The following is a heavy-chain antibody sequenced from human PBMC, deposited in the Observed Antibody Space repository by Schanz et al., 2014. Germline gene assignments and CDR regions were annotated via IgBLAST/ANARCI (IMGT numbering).Heavy chain of an antibody. Sequence: EVQLVESGGGLVQPGGSLRLSCEASGFTFRDYSMNWVRQAPGKGPEWVSTVYMSAASTRYADSVKGRFIISRDSSKNTLFLQMNSLRPEDTALYFCARDEGRDGYNLAFDVWGQGTLVTVSS. D-gene: IGHD5-12*01. CDR1: GFTFRDYS. CDR3: ARDEGRDGYNLAFDV. J-gene: IGHJ3*01. V-gene: IGHV3-23*04. CDR2: VYMSAAST.